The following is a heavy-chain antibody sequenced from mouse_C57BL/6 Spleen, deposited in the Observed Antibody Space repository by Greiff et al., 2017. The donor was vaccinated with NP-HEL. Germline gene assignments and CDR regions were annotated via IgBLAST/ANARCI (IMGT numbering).Heavy chain of an antibody. D-gene: IGHD2-12*01. J-gene: IGHJ2*01. CDR1: GYTFTSYW. Sequence: QVQLQQPGTELVKPGASVKLSCKASGYTFTSYWMHWVKQRPGQGLEWIGNINPSNGGTNYNEKFKSKATLTVDKSSSTAYMQLSSLTSEDSAVYYCARKGGRDSYSYYLDYWGQGTTLTVSS. V-gene: IGHV1-53*01. CDR2: INPSNGGT. CDR3: ARKGGRDSYSYYLDY.